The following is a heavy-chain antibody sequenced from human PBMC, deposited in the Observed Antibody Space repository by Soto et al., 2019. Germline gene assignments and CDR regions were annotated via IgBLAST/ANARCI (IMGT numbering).Heavy chain of an antibody. D-gene: IGHD1-26*01. J-gene: IGHJ4*02. Sequence: SETLSLTCTVSGGSISSGDYYWCWIRQPPGKGLEWIGYIYYSGSTYYNPSLKSRVTISVDTSKNQFSLKLSSVTAADTAVYYCARGGEGGLRDYWGQGTLVTV. CDR1: GGSISSGDYY. V-gene: IGHV4-30-4*01. CDR2: IYYSGST. CDR3: ARGGEGGLRDY.